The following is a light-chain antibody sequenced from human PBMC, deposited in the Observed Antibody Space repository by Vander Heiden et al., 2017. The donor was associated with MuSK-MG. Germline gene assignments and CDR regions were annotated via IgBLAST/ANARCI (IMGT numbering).Light chain of an antibody. CDR3: QQDNSYWT. CDR2: KAS. Sequence: IQLTQSPSTLSASGGDRVTTTCRASQSISSWFAWYQQKPGKAPKLLIYKASRLESGVPSRFSGSGSGKEFTLTISSLQHDDFATYYFQQDNSYWTFAQGTKVEIK. J-gene: IGKJ1*01. V-gene: IGKV1-5*03. CDR1: QSISSW.